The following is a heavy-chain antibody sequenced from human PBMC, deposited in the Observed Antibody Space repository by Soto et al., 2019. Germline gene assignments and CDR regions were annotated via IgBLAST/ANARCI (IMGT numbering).Heavy chain of an antibody. V-gene: IGHV3-33*01. Sequence: GGSLRLSCAASGFTFSSYGMHWVRQAPGQGLEWVAVLWYDGSNKYYADSVKGRFTISRDNSKNTLYLQMNSLGAEDTAVYYCASDLYSGGVVMGKPTPRYYGMDVWGQGTTVTVSS. CDR1: GFTFSSYG. J-gene: IGHJ6*02. D-gene: IGHD3-3*01. CDR3: ASDLYSGGVVMGKPTPRYYGMDV. CDR2: LWYDGSNK.